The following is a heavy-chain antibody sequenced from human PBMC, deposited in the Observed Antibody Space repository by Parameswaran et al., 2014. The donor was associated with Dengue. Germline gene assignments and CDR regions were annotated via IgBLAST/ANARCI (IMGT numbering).Heavy chain of an antibody. CDR2: IYDSGST. CDR3: ARDRSSGYPTFDY. J-gene: IGHJ4*02. D-gene: IGHD3-3*01. V-gene: IGHV4-31*03. CDR1: GGSISSGGYS. Sequence: SETLSLTCTVSGGSISSGGYSWSWIRQHPGKGLEWIGYIYDSGSTYYNPSLKSRVIISVDTSKNQFSLKLSSVTAADTAVYYCARDRSSGYPTFDYWGQGTLVTVSS.